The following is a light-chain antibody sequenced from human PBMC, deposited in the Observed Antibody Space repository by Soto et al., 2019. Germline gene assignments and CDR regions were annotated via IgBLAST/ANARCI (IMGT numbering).Light chain of an antibody. V-gene: IGKV3-20*01. Sequence: EIVLTQSPGTLSLSPGERVTLSCRARQGISGNYLACYQQKPGQSPRLLIYGSSDRATGIPDRFSGSGSGTDFTLTIVRVEPEDFAVYYCHQYGSSPPYTFGQGTKLEIK. J-gene: IGKJ2*01. CDR1: QGISGNY. CDR3: HQYGSSPPYT. CDR2: GSS.